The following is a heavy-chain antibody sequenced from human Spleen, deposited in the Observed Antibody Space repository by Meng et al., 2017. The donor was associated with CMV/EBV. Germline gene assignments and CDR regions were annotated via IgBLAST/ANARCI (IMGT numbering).Heavy chain of an antibody. V-gene: IGHV3-21*01. CDR1: GFTFNYYR. D-gene: IGHD4-23*01. CDR3: AKARVTYGGNSGFDY. J-gene: IGHJ4*02. CDR2: ISRTTHYI. Sequence: GESLKISCGASGFTFNYYRMNWVRQAPGKGLEWVAFISRTTHYIYYADSVKARFTISRDTAKNSVYLQMNSLRVEDTAVYYCAKARVTYGGNSGFDYWGQGTLVTVSS.